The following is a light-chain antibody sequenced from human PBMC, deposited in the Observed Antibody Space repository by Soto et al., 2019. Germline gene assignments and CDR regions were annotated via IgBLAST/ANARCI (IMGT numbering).Light chain of an antibody. CDR1: QSVSSSY. CDR2: GAS. J-gene: IGKJ4*01. V-gene: IGKV3-20*01. Sequence: EIVLTQSPGTLSLSPGERATLSCRASQSVSSSYLAWYQQKPGQAPRLLIYGASSRATGIPDRFSGSGSGIDFTLTISRLEPEDFAVYYCQQYGSSPLPLTFGGGTKVEIK. CDR3: QQYGSSPLPLT.